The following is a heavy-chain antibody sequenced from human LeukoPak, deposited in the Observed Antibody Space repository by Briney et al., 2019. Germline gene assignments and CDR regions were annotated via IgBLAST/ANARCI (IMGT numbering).Heavy chain of an antibody. J-gene: IGHJ6*02. D-gene: IGHD2-2*01. CDR2: IGTASDT. CDR1: GFTFSSFD. V-gene: IGHV3-13*01. Sequence: GGSLRLSCAASGFTFSSFDMHWVRQPTGQGLEWVSTIGTASDTYYPGSVEGRFTLSRDNAKNSLYLQMNSLTAGDTAVYYCARGNEYCSSTSCYLRNPYYYYGMDVWGQGTTVTVSS. CDR3: ARGNEYCSSTSCYLRNPYYYYGMDV.